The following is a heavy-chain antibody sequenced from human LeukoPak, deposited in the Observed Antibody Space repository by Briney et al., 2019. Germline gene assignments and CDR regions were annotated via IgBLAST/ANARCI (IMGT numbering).Heavy chain of an antibody. J-gene: IGHJ5*02. CDR3: ARQQLGAINWFDP. CDR1: GASLTSYY. Sequence: PPETLSLTCTVSGASLTSYYWSWIRQPPGKGLEWIGYIYYSGSTNYNPSLKSRVTISVDTSKNQFSLKLSSVTAADTAVYYCARQQLGAINWFDPWGQGTLVTVSS. V-gene: IGHV4-59*08. CDR2: IYYSGST. D-gene: IGHD6-6*01.